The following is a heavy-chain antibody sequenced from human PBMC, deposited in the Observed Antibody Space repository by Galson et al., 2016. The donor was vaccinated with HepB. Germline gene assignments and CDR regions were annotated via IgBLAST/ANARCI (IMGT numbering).Heavy chain of an antibody. CDR1: GYRLTELS. V-gene: IGHV1-24*01. CDR3: ATDLDRDYGDYVGYFLY. CDR2: FDPEEGET. D-gene: IGHD4-17*01. Sequence: SVKVSCKVSGYRLTELSMHRVRQAPGKGPEWMGGFDPEEGETIYAQKFQGRVTMTEDTSADTAYMALRSLRSDDTAVYYCATDLDRDYGDYVGYFLYWGQGTLVTVAS. J-gene: IGHJ1*01.